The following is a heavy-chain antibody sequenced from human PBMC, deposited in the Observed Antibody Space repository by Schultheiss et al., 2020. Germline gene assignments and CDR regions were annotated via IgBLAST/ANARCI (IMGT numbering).Heavy chain of an antibody. V-gene: IGHV3-23*01. CDR1: GFTFSSYG. D-gene: IGHD6-19*01. CDR3: AKTPLFDSGWYFDY. J-gene: IGHJ4*02. Sequence: GGSLRLSCAASGFTFSSYGMHWVRQAPGKGLEWVSAITDSGGRTYYADSVKGRFTISRDSSKNSLFLQMNSLRAEDTAVYYCAKTPLFDSGWYFDYWGQGTLVTGSS. CDR2: ITDSGGRT.